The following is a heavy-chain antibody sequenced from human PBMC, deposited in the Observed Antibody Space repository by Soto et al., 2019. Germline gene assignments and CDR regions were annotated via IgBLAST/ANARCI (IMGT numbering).Heavy chain of an antibody. V-gene: IGHV4-61*01. Sequence: SETLSLTCTVSGGSVSSGSYYWSWIRQPPGKGLEWIGYIYYSGSTNYNPSLKSRVTISVDTSKNQFSLKLSSVTAADTAVYYCARDGLNYDSSGYYYPNYYYGMDVWGQGTTVTVSS. CDR1: GGSVSSGSYY. D-gene: IGHD3-22*01. J-gene: IGHJ6*02. CDR2: IYYSGST. CDR3: ARDGLNYDSSGYYYPNYYYGMDV.